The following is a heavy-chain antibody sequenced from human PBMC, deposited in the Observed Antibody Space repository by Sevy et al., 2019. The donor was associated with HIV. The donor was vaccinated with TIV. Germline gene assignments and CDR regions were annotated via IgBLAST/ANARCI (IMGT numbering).Heavy chain of an antibody. CDR3: ARQGNSSSWLSQNWFDP. Sequence: SETLSLTCTVSGGSISSYYWSWIRQPAGKGLEWIGRIYTSGSTNYNPSLKSRVTMSVDTSKNQFSLKLSSVTAADTAAYYCARQGNSSSWLSQNWFDPWGQGTLVTVSS. J-gene: IGHJ5*02. CDR2: IYTSGST. CDR1: GGSISSYY. V-gene: IGHV4-4*07. D-gene: IGHD6-13*01.